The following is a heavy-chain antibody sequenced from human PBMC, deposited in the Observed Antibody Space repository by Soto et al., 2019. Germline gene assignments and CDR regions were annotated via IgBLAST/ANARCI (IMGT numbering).Heavy chain of an antibody. CDR3: ASEYSSSSFYYYGMDV. CDR1: GGSISSGDYY. D-gene: IGHD6-6*01. V-gene: IGHV4-30-4*01. Sequence: SETLSLTCTVSGGSISSGDYYWGWIRQPPGKGLEWIGYIYYSGSTYYNPSLKSRVTISVDTSKNQFSLKLSSATAADTAVYYCASEYSSSSFYYYGMDVWGQGTTVTVSS. CDR2: IYYSGST. J-gene: IGHJ6*02.